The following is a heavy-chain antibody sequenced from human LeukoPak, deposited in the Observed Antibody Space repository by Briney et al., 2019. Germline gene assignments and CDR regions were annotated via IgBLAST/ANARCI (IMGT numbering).Heavy chain of an antibody. J-gene: IGHJ4*02. CDR1: GYTFTDYF. V-gene: IGHV1-2*02. CDR2: INPNSGGT. CDR3: ARGGAYYYDSSGALYY. Sequence: ASLKVSCKASGYTFTDYFLHWVRQAPGQGLEWMGWINPNSGGTNYAQKFQGRVTMTRDTSISTAYMELSRLRSDDTAVYYCARGGAYYYDSSGALYYWGQGTLVTVSS. D-gene: IGHD3-22*01.